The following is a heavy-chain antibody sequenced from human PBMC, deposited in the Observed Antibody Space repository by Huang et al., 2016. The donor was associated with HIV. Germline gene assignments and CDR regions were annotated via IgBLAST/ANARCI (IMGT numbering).Heavy chain of an antibody. CDR2: INPNSGAT. J-gene: IGHJ1*01. CDR3: ARGGTYHDEYFQH. Sequence: QVQLVQSGAEVKKPGASVRVSCKTSGYTFIDYYMQWVRQAAGQGVEWNGWINPNSGATDYAQKFQDRVTMTRDTSINTTYMELNRLTSDDTAVYYCARGGTYHDEYFQHWGQGTLVTVSS. D-gene: IGHD1-26*01. V-gene: IGHV1-2*02. CDR1: GYTFIDYY.